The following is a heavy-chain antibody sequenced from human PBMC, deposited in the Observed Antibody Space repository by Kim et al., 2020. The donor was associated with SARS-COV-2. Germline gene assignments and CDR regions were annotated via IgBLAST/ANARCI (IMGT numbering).Heavy chain of an antibody. D-gene: IGHD2-15*01. J-gene: IGHJ4*02. CDR3: ARSVVVVAAFDY. Sequence: NYAQKFNGRVTMTRDTSSSTAYMELSRLRSDDTAVYYCARSVVVVAAFDYWGQGTLVTVSS. V-gene: IGHV1-2*02.